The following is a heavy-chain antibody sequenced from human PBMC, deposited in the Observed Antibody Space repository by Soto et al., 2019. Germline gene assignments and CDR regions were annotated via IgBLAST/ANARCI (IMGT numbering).Heavy chain of an antibody. CDR3: VRVYSSSRMDV. D-gene: IGHD1-26*01. CDR1: RFTLSDHY. V-gene: IGHV3-72*01. Sequence: EVQLVESGGGLVQPGGSLRLSCVGSRFTLSDHYMDWVRQAPGKGLEWVGRTRNKANSYTTEYAASVKGRFTISRDDSKNSLYLQMNSLNTEDTAVYYCVRVYSSSRMDVWGPGTTVTVSS. J-gene: IGHJ6*02. CDR2: TRNKANSYTT.